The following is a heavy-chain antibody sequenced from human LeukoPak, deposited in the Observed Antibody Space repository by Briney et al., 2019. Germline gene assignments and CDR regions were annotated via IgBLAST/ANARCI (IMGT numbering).Heavy chain of an antibody. CDR1: GGSLSSYY. Sequence: SETLSLTCTVYGGSLSSYYWSWIRQPPGKGLEGIGYIYYSGSTNYNPSLTSRVTISVDTSKNQFSLKLISVTAADTAVYYCARGPSDYDILAGYSDPGSLDYWGQGTLVTVSS. CDR2: IYYSGST. J-gene: IGHJ4*02. D-gene: IGHD3-9*01. V-gene: IGHV4-59*01. CDR3: ARGPSDYDILAGYSDPGSLDY.